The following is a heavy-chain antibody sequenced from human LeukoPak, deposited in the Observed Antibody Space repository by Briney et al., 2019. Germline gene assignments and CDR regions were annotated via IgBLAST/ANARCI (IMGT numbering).Heavy chain of an antibody. CDR2: FDPEDGET. D-gene: IGHD6-6*01. V-gene: IGHV1-24*01. J-gene: IGHJ4*02. Sequence: GASVKVSCKASGGTFSSYAISWVRQAPGKGLEWMGGFDPEDGETIYAQKFQGRVTMTEDTSTDTAYMELSSLRSEDTAVYYCATSEYSSSNFDYWGQGTLVTVSS. CDR3: ATSEYSSSNFDY. CDR1: GGTFSSYA.